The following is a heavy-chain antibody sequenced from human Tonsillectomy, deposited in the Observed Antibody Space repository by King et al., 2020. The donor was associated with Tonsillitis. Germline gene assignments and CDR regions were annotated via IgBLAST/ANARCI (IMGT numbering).Heavy chain of an antibody. CDR2: IRSKAYGGTT. D-gene: IGHD3-9*01. CDR1: GFTFGDYA. CDR3: TSDIELRYFDWLLSAYYYYGMDV. J-gene: IGHJ6*02. Sequence: VQLVESGGGLVKPGRSLRLSCTASGFTFGDYAMSWFRQAPGKGLEWVGFIRSKAYGGTTEYAASVKGRFTISRDDSKSIAYLQMNSLKTEDTAVYYCTSDIELRYFDWLLSAYYYYGMDVWGQGTTVTVSS. V-gene: IGHV3-49*05.